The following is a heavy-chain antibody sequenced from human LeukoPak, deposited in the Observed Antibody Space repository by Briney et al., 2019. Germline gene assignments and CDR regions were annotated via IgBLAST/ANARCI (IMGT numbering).Heavy chain of an antibody. CDR2: IRSKAYGGTT. V-gene: IGHV3-49*04. J-gene: IGHJ4*02. D-gene: IGHD4-17*01. CDR3: TKPKTPVTPLAIDY. Sequence: GRSLRLSCTASGFTLGDYAMGWGRQAPGKGLEWGGFIRSKAYGGTTEYAASVNGRFTISRDDSKSIAYLKMNSLKTEDTAVYYCTKPKTPVTPLAIDYWGQGTLVTVSS. CDR1: GFTLGDYA.